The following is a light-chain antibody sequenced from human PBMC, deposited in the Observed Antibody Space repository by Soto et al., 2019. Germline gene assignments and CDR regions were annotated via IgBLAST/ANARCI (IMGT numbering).Light chain of an antibody. J-gene: IGLJ3*02. CDR1: CSNIGSNT. Sequence: QSVLTQPPSASATPGQRVTISCSGSCSNIGSNTVNWYQQLPGTAPKLLIYSDNQRPSGVPDRFSGSKSGTSASLAISGLQSEDEADYYCAAWDDSLKVVFGGGTKLTVL. V-gene: IGLV1-44*01. CDR2: SDN. CDR3: AAWDDSLKVV.